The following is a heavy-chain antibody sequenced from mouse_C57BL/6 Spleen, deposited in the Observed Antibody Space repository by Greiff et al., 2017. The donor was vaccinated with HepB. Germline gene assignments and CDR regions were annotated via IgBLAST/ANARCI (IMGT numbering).Heavy chain of an antibody. V-gene: IGHV5-16*01. CDR2: INYDGSST. Sequence: EVMLVESEGGLVQPGSSMKLSCTASGFTFSDYYMAWVRQVPEKGLEWVANINYDGSSTYYLDSLKSRFIISGDNAKNMLYLQMSSLKSEDTATYYCARERGGYWYFDVGGTVTTVTVSS. CDR3: ARERGGYWYFDV. CDR1: GFTFSDYY. J-gene: IGHJ1*03.